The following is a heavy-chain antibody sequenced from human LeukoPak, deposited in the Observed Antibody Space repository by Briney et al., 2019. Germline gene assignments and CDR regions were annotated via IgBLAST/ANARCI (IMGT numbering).Heavy chain of an antibody. D-gene: IGHD3-22*01. CDR1: GFTFSSYG. V-gene: IGHV3-30*18. Sequence: PGGSLRLSCAASGFTFSSYGMHWVRQAPGKGLEWVAVISYDGSNKYYADSVKGRFTISRDNSKNTLYLQMNSLRAEDTAVYYCAKEKGREYYYDSSGYYVYWGQGTLVTVSS. J-gene: IGHJ4*02. CDR3: AKEKGREYYYDSSGYYVY. CDR2: ISYDGSNK.